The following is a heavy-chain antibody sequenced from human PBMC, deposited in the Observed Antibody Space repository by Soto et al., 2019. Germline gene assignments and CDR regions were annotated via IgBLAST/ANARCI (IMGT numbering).Heavy chain of an antibody. Sequence: ASETLSLTCTVSGGSVSSNYWTWIRQPPGKGLEWIGYVYNSGSTNYNPSLKSRVTISEDTSRSQFSLKVNSMTAADTAVYYCARYRREAVAGYTLDYWGQGILGTVSS. D-gene: IGHD6-13*01. CDR3: ARYRREAVAGYTLDY. J-gene: IGHJ4*02. CDR1: GGSVSSNY. CDR2: VYNSGST. V-gene: IGHV4-59*02.